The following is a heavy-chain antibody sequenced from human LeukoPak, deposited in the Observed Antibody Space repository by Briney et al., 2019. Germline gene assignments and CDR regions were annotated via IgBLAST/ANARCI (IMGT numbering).Heavy chain of an antibody. J-gene: IGHJ4*02. CDR2: IYYSGST. CDR1: GGSISSSSYY. D-gene: IGHD2-21*01. V-gene: IGHV4-39*07. CDR3: ARESNSPFHY. Sequence: SETLSLTCTVSGGSISSSSYYWGWIRQPPGKGLERIGSIYYSGSTYYNPSLKSRVTISVDTSKNQFSLKLSSVTAADTAVYYCARESNSPFHYWGQGTLVTVPS.